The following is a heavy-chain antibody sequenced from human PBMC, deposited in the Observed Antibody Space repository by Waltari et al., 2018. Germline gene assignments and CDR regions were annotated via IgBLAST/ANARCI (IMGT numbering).Heavy chain of an antibody. D-gene: IGHD6-13*01. J-gene: IGHJ2*01. CDR1: TFPFSTYW. Sequence: EVQLVESGGGLVQPGGSLRLSCEASTFPFSTYWMSWVRQTPGKGLKRVANIKPDGSVQYYVGAMKGRFAISRDNAKNCLYLQLNSLRAEDTGVYYCARDQGWQPVPHHWYFDLWGRGTLVTVSS. V-gene: IGHV3-7*01. CDR3: ARDQGWQPVPHHWYFDL. CDR2: IKPDGSVQ.